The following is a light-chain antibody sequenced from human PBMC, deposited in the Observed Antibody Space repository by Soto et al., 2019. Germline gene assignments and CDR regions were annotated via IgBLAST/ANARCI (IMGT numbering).Light chain of an antibody. Sequence: QSVLTQPPSVSGAPGQRVTISCTGSGSNIGAGYDVHWYQHLPGTAPRLVIYDNTKRPSGVPDRMSASKAGASASLAIAGLQEEDEAGYYCQSYDKDFNWVFGGGTKVTVL. CDR1: GSNIGAGYD. J-gene: IGLJ3*02. CDR3: QSYDKDFNWV. V-gene: IGLV1-40*01. CDR2: DNT.